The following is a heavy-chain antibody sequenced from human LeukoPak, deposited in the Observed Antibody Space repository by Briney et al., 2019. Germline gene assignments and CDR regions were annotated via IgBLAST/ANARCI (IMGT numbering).Heavy chain of an antibody. V-gene: IGHV4-34*01. CDR2: INHSGST. Sequence: SETLSLTCAVYGGSFSGYYWSWIRQPPGKGLEWIGEINHSGSTNYNPSLKSRVTISVDTSKNQFSLKLSSVTAADTAVYYCARGRWLPFGYWGQGTLVTVSS. J-gene: IGHJ4*02. CDR3: ARGRWLPFGY. D-gene: IGHD4-23*01. CDR1: GGSFSGYY.